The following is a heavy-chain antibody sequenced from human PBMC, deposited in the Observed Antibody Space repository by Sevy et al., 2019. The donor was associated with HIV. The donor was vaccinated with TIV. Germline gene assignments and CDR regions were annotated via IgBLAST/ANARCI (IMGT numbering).Heavy chain of an antibody. CDR2: LSFGCGEI. Sequence: LKISCAASGFTFSKYSMSWVRQPPGKGLEWVSTLSFGCGEISYADSVKGRFTISRDNSKSSVYLQMNNLRPEDTAMYYCAREGCTKPHDYWGQGTLVTVSS. J-gene: IGHJ4*02. D-gene: IGHD2-8*01. CDR3: AREGCTKPHDY. CDR1: GFTFSKYS. V-gene: IGHV3-23*01.